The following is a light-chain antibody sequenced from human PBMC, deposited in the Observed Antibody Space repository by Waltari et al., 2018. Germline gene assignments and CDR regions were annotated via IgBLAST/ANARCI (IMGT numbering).Light chain of an antibody. Sequence: VLTHSPGTLSFSPGATATLSCRASQSISKYLVWYQQRPGHAPRLRIYAASTRATGVPDRLSGSGYGTDFTLTSSRLEPEDFAVYYCQNHERLPATFGQGTKVEIK. CDR2: AAS. CDR1: QSISKY. CDR3: QNHERLPAT. V-gene: IGKV3-20*01. J-gene: IGKJ1*01.